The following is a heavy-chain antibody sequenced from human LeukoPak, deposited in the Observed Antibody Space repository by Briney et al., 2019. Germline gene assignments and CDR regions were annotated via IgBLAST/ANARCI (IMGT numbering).Heavy chain of an antibody. Sequence: SETLSLTCTVSGGSMSSYYWSWIRQPPGRGLEWIGYISYSGSTNYNPSLKSRVTISVDTSKNQFSLKLSSVTAADTAVYYCARGASGDCSSTSCYSRNFDYWGQGTLVTVSS. D-gene: IGHD2-2*02. CDR2: ISYSGST. CDR1: GGSMSSYY. V-gene: IGHV4-59*12. CDR3: ARGASGDCSSTSCYSRNFDY. J-gene: IGHJ4*02.